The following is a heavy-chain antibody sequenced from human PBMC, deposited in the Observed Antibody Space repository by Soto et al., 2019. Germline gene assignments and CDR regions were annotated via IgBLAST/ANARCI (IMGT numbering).Heavy chain of an antibody. CDR1: GGSISSGGYY. CDR3: ARDPGSSTGDYFDY. D-gene: IGHD6-6*01. J-gene: IGHJ4*01. V-gene: IGHV4-31*03. Sequence: SETLSLTCTVSGGSISSGGYYRSWICQHPGKGLEWIGYIYYSGSTYYNPSLKSRVTISVDTSKNQFSLKLSSVTAADTAVYYCARDPGSSTGDYFDYCRHGTLVTVSS. CDR2: IYYSGST.